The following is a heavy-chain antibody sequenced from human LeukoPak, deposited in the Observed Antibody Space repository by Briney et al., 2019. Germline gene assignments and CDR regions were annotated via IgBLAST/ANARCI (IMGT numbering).Heavy chain of an antibody. V-gene: IGHV4-34*01. CDR2: INHSGST. D-gene: IGHD2-2*01. Sequence: SETLSLTCAVYGGSFSGYYWSWIRQPPGKGLEWIGEINHSGSTNYNPSLKSRVTISVDTSKNQFSLKLSSVTAADTAVYYCARLGTRDAFDIWGQGTMVTVSS. J-gene: IGHJ3*02. CDR1: GGSFSGYY. CDR3: ARLGTRDAFDI.